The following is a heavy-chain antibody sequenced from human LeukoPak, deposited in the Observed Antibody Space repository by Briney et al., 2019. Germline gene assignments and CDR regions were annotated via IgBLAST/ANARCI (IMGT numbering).Heavy chain of an antibody. CDR2: IKGDGSST. D-gene: IGHD5-18*01. J-gene: IGHJ4*02. CDR3: ARDGYSXXXDFDY. Sequence: GGSLRLSCAASGFTFSSYWMHWVRHTPGKGLVWVSRIKGDGSSTSYADSVKGRFTISRDNAKNTLYLQMNSLRAEDTAVYYCARDGYSXXXDFDYWGQGTLVTVSS. V-gene: IGHV3-74*01. CDR1: GFTFSSYW.